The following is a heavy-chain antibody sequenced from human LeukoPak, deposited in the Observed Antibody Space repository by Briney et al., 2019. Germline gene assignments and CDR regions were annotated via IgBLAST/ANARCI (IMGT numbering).Heavy chain of an antibody. CDR2: ISSSGNSI. CDR3: EGAWSLGDPVVDY. V-gene: IGHV3-48*03. J-gene: IGHJ4*02. D-gene: IGHD3-16*01. Sequence: GGSLRPACVPTRVMYGKNEVHWVRQAPGKGLEWVSYISSSGNSIFYADFVKGRFTISRDNAKNSLYLQMNSLRAEDSAVYYCEGAWSLGDPVVDYWGQGTLVTVSS. CDR1: RVMYGKNE.